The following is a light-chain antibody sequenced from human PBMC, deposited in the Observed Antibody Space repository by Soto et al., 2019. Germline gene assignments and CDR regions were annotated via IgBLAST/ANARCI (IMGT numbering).Light chain of an antibody. CDR1: QSISSW. Sequence: DIQMTQSPSTLSASVGDRVTITCRASQSISSWLAWYQQRPGKAPKLLIYKASNLESGVPSRFSGSESGTEFTLTILSLQPDDFATYYCHHYIGYPYTFGQGTKVEI. CDR3: HHYIGYPYT. J-gene: IGKJ2*01. CDR2: KAS. V-gene: IGKV1-5*03.